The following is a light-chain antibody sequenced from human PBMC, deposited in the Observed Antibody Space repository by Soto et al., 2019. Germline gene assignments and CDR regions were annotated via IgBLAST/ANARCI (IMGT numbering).Light chain of an antibody. J-gene: IGLJ1*01. CDR3: CSYAGSSTYV. Sequence: QSVLTQPPSASGSPGQSVTISCTGTSSDVGGYNYVSWYQQHPGKAPKLVIYEVTKRPSGVPDRFSGSKSGNTASLTVSGLQAEDEADYYCCSYAGSSTYVFGNGKKVTV. V-gene: IGLV2-8*01. CDR1: SSDVGGYNY. CDR2: EVT.